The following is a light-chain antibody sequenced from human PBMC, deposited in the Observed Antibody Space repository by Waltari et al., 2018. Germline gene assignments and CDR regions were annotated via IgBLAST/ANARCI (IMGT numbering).Light chain of an antibody. CDR3: QQYNDWPYT. CDR1: QSVRTN. J-gene: IGKJ2*01. CDR2: GTS. Sequence: EIVMTQSPVTLSVSPGERAALSCRPSQSVRTNLAWYQQRPGQTPRLLIYGTSPRATEIPARFSGSGSGTEFTLTISSLQSEDFAVYYCQQYNDWPYTFGQGTKLEIK. V-gene: IGKV3-15*01.